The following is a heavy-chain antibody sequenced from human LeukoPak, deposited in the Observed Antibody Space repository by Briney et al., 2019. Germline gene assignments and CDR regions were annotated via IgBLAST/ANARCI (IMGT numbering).Heavy chain of an antibody. CDR1: GFIFSQYS. CDR3: ARVGSYGMDV. D-gene: IGHD3-10*01. V-gene: IGHV3-48*01. CDR2: ISTSSNTI. Sequence: PGGSLRLSCAASGFIFSQYSMNWVRQAPGKGLEWVSYISTSSNTIYYADSVKGRFTISRDNAKNSLYLQMNDLRAEDTAVYYCARVGSYGMDVWGQGTTVTVSS. J-gene: IGHJ6*02.